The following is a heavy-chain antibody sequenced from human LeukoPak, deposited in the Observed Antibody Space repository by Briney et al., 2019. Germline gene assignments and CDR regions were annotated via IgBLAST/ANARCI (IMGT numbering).Heavy chain of an antibody. D-gene: IGHD1-26*01. Sequence: SETLSLTCTVSGGSISSFYCSWIRQPPAQGLELIGYMYYSGSTNYNPSLKSQATISLDTSKNQFSLKLSAATAADTAVYYCASLWEYYFDYWGQGTLVTVSS. CDR2: MYYSGST. J-gene: IGHJ4*02. CDR1: GGSISSFY. V-gene: IGHV4-59*08. CDR3: ASLWEYYFDY.